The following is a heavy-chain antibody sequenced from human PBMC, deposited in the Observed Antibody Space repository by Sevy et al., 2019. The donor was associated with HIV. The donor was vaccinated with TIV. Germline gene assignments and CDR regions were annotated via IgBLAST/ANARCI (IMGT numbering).Heavy chain of an antibody. J-gene: IGHJ2*01. Sequence: SETLSLTCAVSGYSISSGYYWGWIRQPPGKGLEWIGSIYHSGSTYYNPSLKSRVTISVDTSKNQFSLKLSSVTAADTAVYYCARPAAAGEDLYFDLWGRGTLVTVSS. CDR3: ARPAAAGEDLYFDL. CDR1: GYSISSGYY. CDR2: IYHSGST. D-gene: IGHD6-13*01. V-gene: IGHV4-38-2*01.